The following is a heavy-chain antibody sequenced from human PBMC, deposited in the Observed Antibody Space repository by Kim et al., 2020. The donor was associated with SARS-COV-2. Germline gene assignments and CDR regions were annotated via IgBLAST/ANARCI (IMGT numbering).Heavy chain of an antibody. V-gene: IGHV4-34*01. Sequence: SETLSLTCAVYGGSFSGYYWSWIRQPPGKGLEWIGEINHSGSTNYNPSLKSRVTISVDTSKNQFSLKLSSVTAADTAVYYCARARGNSDLDYWGQGTLVTVSS. CDR1: GGSFSGYY. J-gene: IGHJ4*02. CDR2: INHSGST. D-gene: IGHD2-21*02. CDR3: ARARGNSDLDY.